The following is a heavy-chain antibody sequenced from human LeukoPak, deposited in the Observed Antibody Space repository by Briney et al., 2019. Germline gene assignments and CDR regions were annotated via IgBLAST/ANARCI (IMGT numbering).Heavy chain of an antibody. CDR3: ARAVRGSSGSYYYYYGMDV. J-gene: IGHJ6*02. CDR1: GGTFSSYA. D-gene: IGHD6-19*01. V-gene: IGHV1-69*13. CDR2: IIPIFGTA. Sequence: SVKVSCKASGGTFSSYAINWVRQAPGQGLEWMGGIIPIFGTANYAQKFQGRVTITADESTSTAYMVLSSLRSEDTAVYCCARAVRGSSGSYYYYYGMDVWGQGTTVTVSS.